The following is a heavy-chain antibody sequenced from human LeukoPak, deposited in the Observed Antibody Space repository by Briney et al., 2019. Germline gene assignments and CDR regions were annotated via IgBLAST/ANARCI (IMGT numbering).Heavy chain of an antibody. CDR3: ARFKGLGSLDY. CDR1: GGSISSYY. CDR2: IYYSGST. Sequence: SETLSLTCTVSGGSISSYYWSWIRQPPGKGLEWIGYIYYSGSTNYNPSLKSRVTMSVDTSKNQFSLKLTSVTAADTAVYYCARFKGLGSLDYWGQGTLVTVSS. V-gene: IGHV4-59*01. D-gene: IGHD3/OR15-3a*01. J-gene: IGHJ4*02.